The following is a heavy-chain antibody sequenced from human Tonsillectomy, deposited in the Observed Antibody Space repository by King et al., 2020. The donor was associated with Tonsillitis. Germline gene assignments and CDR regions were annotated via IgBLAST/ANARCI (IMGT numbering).Heavy chain of an antibody. CDR1: DGPISTSEYY. V-gene: IGHV4-39*01. D-gene: IGHD4-17*01. J-gene: IGHJ6*02. Sequence: QLQESGPGLVKPSETLSLTCIVSDGPISTSEYYWAWIRQPPGKGLEWIGSIYYGGGTHYNLSLKSRLTISVDSSKNLFSLNLRSVTAADTAVSHCARARNDYGDYHYGLDVWGQGTTVTVSS. CDR2: IYYGGGT. CDR3: ARARNDYGDYHYGLDV.